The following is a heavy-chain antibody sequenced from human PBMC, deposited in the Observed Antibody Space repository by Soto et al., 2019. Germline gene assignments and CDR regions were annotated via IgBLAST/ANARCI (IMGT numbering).Heavy chain of an antibody. V-gene: IGHV4-30-4*01. CDR1: GGSISSGDYY. Sequence: PPETLSLTCTVSGGSISSGDYYWSWIRQPPGKGLEWIGYIYYSGSTYYNPSLKSRVTISVDTSKNQFSLKLSSVTAADTAVYYCARGAVPTNLSGFDPWGQGTQVTVSS. CDR3: ARGAVPTNLSGFDP. D-gene: IGHD4-17*01. CDR2: IYYSGST. J-gene: IGHJ5*02.